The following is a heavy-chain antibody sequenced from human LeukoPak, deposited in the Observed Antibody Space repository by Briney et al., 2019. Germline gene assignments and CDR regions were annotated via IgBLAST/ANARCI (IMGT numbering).Heavy chain of an antibody. J-gene: IGHJ4*02. CDR1: GFTFSSYE. CDR2: IKSKTDGGTT. D-gene: IGHD3-22*01. V-gene: IGHV3-15*01. Sequence: GGSLRLSCAASGFTFSSYEMNWVRQAPGKGLEWVGRIKSKTDGGTTDYAAPVKGRFTISRDDSKNTLYLQMNSLKTEDTAVYYCTTQGQSAYYYDSSGYYFEKIDYWGQGTLVTVSS. CDR3: TTQGQSAYYYDSSGYYFEKIDY.